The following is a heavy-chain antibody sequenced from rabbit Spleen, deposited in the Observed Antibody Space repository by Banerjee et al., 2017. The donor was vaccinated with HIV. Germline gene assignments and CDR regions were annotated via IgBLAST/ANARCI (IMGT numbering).Heavy chain of an antibody. CDR2: IGTGSSGST. D-gene: IGHD6-1*01. J-gene: IGHJ4*01. V-gene: IGHV1S40*01. CDR3: AREDDADYGYWPL. Sequence: QSLEESGGDLVKPEGSLTITCTASGFSFSSNYYMSWVRQAPGKGLEWIAWIGTGSSGSTYYANWAKGRFTISKTSSTTVTLQMTSLTAADTATYFCAREDDADYGYWPLWGPGTLVTVS. CDR1: GFSFSSNYY.